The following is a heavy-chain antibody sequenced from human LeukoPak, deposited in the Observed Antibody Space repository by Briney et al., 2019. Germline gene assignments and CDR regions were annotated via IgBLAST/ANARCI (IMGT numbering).Heavy chain of an antibody. CDR3: AKATYYDILTGYCDA. CDR2: ISGCGGGT. D-gene: IGHD3-9*01. V-gene: IGHV3-23*01. J-gene: IGHJ5*02. CDR1: GFTFPSYA. Sequence: GGSLRLSCAASGFTFPSYAMSWVRQAPGKGLEWVSAISGCGGGTYYADSVKGRFTISRDNSKNTLYLQMNSLRAEDTAVYYCAKATYYDILTGYCDAWGQGTLVTVSS.